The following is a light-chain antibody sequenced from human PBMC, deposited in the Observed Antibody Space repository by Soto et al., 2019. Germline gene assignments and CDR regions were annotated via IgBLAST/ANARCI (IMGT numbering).Light chain of an antibody. CDR1: QSILYSSNNKSY. J-gene: IGKJ4*01. CDR3: QQYYNTLPLT. CDR2: WAS. V-gene: IGKV4-1*01. Sequence: DIVMTQSPDSLAVSLGERATINCRSSQSILYSSNNKSYLAWYQQKAGQPPKLLFYWASTRESGVPDRFSGSGSGTDLTLTISSLQAEGVAVYYCQQYYNTLPLTFGGGTKVEIK.